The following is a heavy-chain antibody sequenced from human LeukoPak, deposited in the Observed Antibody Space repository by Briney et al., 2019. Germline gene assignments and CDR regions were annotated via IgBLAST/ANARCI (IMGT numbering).Heavy chain of an antibody. V-gene: IGHV3-13*04. Sequence: GGSLRLSCAASGFTFSTYDMHWVRQTTGKGLEWVSAISKAGDTYYADSVKGRFTISRDNSKNTLYLQMNSLRAEDTAVYYCAKILPDTVTADYWGQGTLVTVSS. J-gene: IGHJ4*02. CDR2: ISKAGDT. CDR3: AKILPDTVTADY. D-gene: IGHD4-11*01. CDR1: GFTFSTYD.